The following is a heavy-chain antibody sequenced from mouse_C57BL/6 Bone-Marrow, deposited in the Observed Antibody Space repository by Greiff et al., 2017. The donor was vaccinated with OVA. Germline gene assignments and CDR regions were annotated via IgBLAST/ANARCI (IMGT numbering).Heavy chain of an antibody. CDR1: GYAFSSSW. V-gene: IGHV1-82*01. CDR3: ASSSSYFDY. D-gene: IGHD2-10*02. CDR2: IYPGDGDT. J-gene: IGHJ2*01. Sequence: VHLVESGPELVKPGASVKISCKASGYAFSSSWMNWVKQRPGQGLEWIGRIYPGDGDTNYNGKFKGKATLTADKSSSTAYMQLSSLTSEDSAVYFCASSSSYFDYWGQGTTLTVSS.